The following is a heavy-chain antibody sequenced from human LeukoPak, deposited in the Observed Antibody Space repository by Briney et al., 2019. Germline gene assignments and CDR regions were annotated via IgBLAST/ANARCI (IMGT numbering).Heavy chain of an antibody. CDR3: ARGGWGSGFFDY. CDR2: ISSSSTYI. J-gene: IGHJ4*02. CDR1: GLPLSSYS. D-gene: IGHD2-21*01. V-gene: IGHV3-21*01. Sequence: GGSLRLSCAASGLPLSSYSLHWVRQAPGEGLEWVSYISSSSTYIHYADSVKGRFTISRDNAKNSLYLQMNSLRAEDTAVYYCARGGWGSGFFDYWGQGTLVTVSS.